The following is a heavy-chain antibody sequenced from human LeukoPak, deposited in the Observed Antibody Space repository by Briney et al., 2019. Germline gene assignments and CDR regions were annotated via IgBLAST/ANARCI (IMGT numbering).Heavy chain of an antibody. Sequence: SETLSLTCAVSGGSISSGGYSWSWIRQPPGKGLEWIGYIYHSGSTYYNPSLKSRVTISVGRSKNQFSLKLSSVTAADTAVYYCARGAQWFGELFDYWGQGTLVTVSS. CDR2: IYHSGST. D-gene: IGHD3-10*01. V-gene: IGHV4-30-2*01. CDR1: GGSISSGGYS. CDR3: ARGAQWFGELFDY. J-gene: IGHJ4*02.